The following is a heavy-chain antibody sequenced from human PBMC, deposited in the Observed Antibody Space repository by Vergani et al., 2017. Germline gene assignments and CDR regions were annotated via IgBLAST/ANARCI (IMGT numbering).Heavy chain of an antibody. CDR2: IYYSGST. D-gene: IGHD2-15*01. V-gene: IGHV4-59*01. J-gene: IGHJ4*02. CDR3: ARDTLNAIDY. Sequence: QLQLQESGPGLVKPSETLSLTCTVSGGSISSYYWSWIRQPPGKGLEWIGYIYYSGSTNYNPSLKSRVTISVDTSKNQFSLKLSSVTAADTAVYYCARDTLNAIDYWGQGTLVTVSS. CDR1: GGSISSYY.